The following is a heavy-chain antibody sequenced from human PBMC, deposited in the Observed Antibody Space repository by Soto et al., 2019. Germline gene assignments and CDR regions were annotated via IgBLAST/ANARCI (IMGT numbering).Heavy chain of an antibody. CDR1: GFTFSRYA. Sequence: QPVGSLRLSCADSGFTFSRYAMSWVRQAPGRGLEWVAASSGSGGSTYYAYSVKGRFTISRDNAKNSLYLQMNSLRAEDTAVYYCARYSRGSNRYFFDYWGQGPLATVS. CDR2: SSGSGGST. D-gene: IGHD4-4*01. V-gene: IGHV3-23*01. CDR3: ARYSRGSNRYFFDY. J-gene: IGHJ4*02.